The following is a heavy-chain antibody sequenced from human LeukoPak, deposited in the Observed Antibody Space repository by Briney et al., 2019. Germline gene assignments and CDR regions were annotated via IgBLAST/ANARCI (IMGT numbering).Heavy chain of an antibody. Sequence: SVKVSCKASGGTFSSYAISWVRQAPGQGLEWMGRIIPIFGTANYAQKFQDRVTITTDESTSTAYMELSSLGSEDTAVYYCASVYSSSWDRRANWFDPWGQGTLVTVSS. CDR1: GGTFSSYA. V-gene: IGHV1-69*05. CDR2: IIPIFGTA. D-gene: IGHD6-13*01. CDR3: ASVYSSSWDRRANWFDP. J-gene: IGHJ5*02.